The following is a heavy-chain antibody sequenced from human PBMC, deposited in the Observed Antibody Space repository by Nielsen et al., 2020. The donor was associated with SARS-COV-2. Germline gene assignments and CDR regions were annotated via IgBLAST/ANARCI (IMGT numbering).Heavy chain of an antibody. D-gene: IGHD3-22*01. CDR3: ARVDTMIVVSY. CDR2: ISSSGSTI. CDR1: GFTFSDYY. V-gene: IGHV3-11*04. Sequence: GESLKISCAASGFTFSDYYMSWIRQAPGKGLEWVSYISSSGSTIYYADSVKGRFTISRDNAKNSLYLQMNSLRAEDTAVYYCARVDTMIVVSYWGQGTLVTVSS. J-gene: IGHJ4*02.